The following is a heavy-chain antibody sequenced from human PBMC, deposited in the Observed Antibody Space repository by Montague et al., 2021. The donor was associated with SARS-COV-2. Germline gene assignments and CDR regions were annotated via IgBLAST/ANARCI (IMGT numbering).Heavy chain of an antibody. D-gene: IGHD2-2*01. CDR3: VRGATRTFDY. Sequence: SETLSLTCTVSGDSLTYFYWRWIRQSPGKGLEWIGNIFYRGTTNYNPSLKSRVTISVDTSKNQFSLNLTSVTAADTAVYYCVRGATRTFDYWGQGTLVTVSS. CDR1: GDSLTYFY. J-gene: IGHJ4*02. CDR2: IFYRGTT. V-gene: IGHV4-59*01.